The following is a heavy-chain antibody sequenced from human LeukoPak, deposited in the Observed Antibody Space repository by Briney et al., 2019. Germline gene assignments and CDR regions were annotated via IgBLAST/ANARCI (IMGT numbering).Heavy chain of an antibody. V-gene: IGHV3-23*01. D-gene: IGHD2-15*01. J-gene: IGHJ4*02. Sequence: GGSPRLSCAASGFTFSNYAMSWVRQAPGKGLEWVSAITTGGGSTFYADSVKGRFTISRDNSKNTLYLQMNGLRAEDTAVYYCSKTSGGNYWGQGTLVTVSS. CDR2: ITTGGGST. CDR1: GFTFSNYA. CDR3: SKTSGGNY.